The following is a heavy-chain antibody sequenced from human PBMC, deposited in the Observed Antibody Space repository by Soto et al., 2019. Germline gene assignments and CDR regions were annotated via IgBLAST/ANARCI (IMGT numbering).Heavy chain of an antibody. CDR1: GFSLSTNGVG. CDR3: ARSRDGTYALDY. V-gene: IGHV2-5*02. J-gene: IGHJ4*02. Sequence: QITWKESGPTLVKPTQTLTLTCTFSGFSLSTNGVGVCWIRQPPGKALEWLALIYWDGDKHYSPSLRSRLSLTKATTKNQVVLTMTNMDPVDTATYYCARSRDGTYALDYWGQGTLVTLAS. CDR2: IYWDGDK. D-gene: IGHD1-26*01.